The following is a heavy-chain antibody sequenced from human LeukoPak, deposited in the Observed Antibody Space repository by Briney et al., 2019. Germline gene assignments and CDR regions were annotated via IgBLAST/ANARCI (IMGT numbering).Heavy chain of an antibody. D-gene: IGHD6-19*01. CDR2: IRYDGSNK. V-gene: IGHV3-30*02. CDR1: GFTFSSYG. J-gene: IGHJ4*02. Sequence: GGSLRLSCAASGFTFSSYGMHWVRQAPGKGLRWVAFIRYDGSNKYYADSVKGRFTISRDNSKNTLYLQMNSLRAEDTAVYYCAKDQPPYSSGWYYFDYWGQGTLVTVSS. CDR3: AKDQPPYSSGWYYFDY.